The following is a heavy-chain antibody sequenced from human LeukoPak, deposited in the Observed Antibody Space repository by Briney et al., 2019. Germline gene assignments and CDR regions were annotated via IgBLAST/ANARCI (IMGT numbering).Heavy chain of an antibody. CDR1: GGSISSYY. V-gene: IGHV4-59*01. CDR3: ARIGVGYCYYMDV. Sequence: PSETLSLTCTVSGGSISSYYWSWIRQPPGKGLEWIGYIYYSGSTNYNPSLKSRVTISVDTSKNQFSLKLSSVTAADTAVYYCARIGVGYCYYMDVWGKGTTVTVSS. D-gene: IGHD2-8*01. J-gene: IGHJ6*03. CDR2: IYYSGST.